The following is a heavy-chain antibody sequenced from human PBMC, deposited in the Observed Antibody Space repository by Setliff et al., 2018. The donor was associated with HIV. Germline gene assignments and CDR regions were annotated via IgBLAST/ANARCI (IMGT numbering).Heavy chain of an antibody. Sequence: SETLSLTCGVYGESLSGYSWNWIRQPPGKGLEWIGEINHSGSTNDNPFLKSRVTISVDTSKNHFSLKLGSVTAADTAVYFCARRGWNGYTAFDYWGQGTLVTVSS. V-gene: IGHV4-34*01. CDR1: GESLSGYS. CDR3: ARRGWNGYTAFDY. J-gene: IGHJ4*02. D-gene: IGHD5-12*01. CDR2: INHSGST.